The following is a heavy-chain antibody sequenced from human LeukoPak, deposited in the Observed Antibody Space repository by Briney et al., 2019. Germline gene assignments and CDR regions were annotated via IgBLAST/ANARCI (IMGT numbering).Heavy chain of an antibody. Sequence: VASVKVSCKASGYTFTSYDINWVRQATGQGLEWMGWMNPNSGNTGYAQKFQGRVTITRNTSISTAYMELSSLRSEDTAVYYCARVPKAGYSSSSELFDYWGQGTLVTVSS. CDR3: ARVPKAGYSSSSELFDY. CDR1: GYTFTSYD. V-gene: IGHV1-8*03. J-gene: IGHJ4*02. CDR2: MNPNSGNT. D-gene: IGHD6-6*01.